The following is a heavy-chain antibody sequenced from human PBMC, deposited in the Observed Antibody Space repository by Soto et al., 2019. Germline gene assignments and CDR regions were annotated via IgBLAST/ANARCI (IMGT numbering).Heavy chain of an antibody. J-gene: IGHJ5*02. D-gene: IGHD6-19*01. V-gene: IGHV3-33*01. CDR1: GFTFSSYG. CDR2: IWYDGSNK. Sequence: QVQLVESGGGVVQPGRSLRLSCAASGFTFSSYGMHWVRQAPGKGLEWVAVIWYDGSNKYYADSVKGRFTISRDNSKNSLYLEMNSLRAEDTAVYYCARGSSGWVDSSEWFDPWGQGTLVTVSS. CDR3: ARGSSGWVDSSEWFDP.